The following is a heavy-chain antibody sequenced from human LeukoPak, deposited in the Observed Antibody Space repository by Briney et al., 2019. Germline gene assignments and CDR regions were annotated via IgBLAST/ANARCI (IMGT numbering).Heavy chain of an antibody. CDR3: AKDHGYSFSLFDP. CDR1: GFTFSSYG. J-gene: IGHJ5*02. CDR2: ISYDGSNK. Sequence: GRSLRHSCAASGFTFSSYGMHWVRQAPGKGLEWVAVISYDGSNKYYADSVKGRFTISRDNSKNTLYLQMNSLRAEDTAVYYCAKDHGYSFSLFDPWGQGTLVTVSS. D-gene: IGHD5-18*01. V-gene: IGHV3-30*18.